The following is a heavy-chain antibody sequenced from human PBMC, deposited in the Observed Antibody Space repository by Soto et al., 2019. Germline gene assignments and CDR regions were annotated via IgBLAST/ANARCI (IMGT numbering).Heavy chain of an antibody. D-gene: IGHD6-13*01. CDR3: AKGLSSSWYQADY. CDR2: ISWNSGSI. CDR1: GFTFDDYA. V-gene: IGHV3-9*01. Sequence: PGGSLRLSCAASGFTFDDYAMHWVRQAPGKGLEWVSGISWNSGSIGYADSVKGRFTISRDNAKNSLYLQMNSLRAEDTALYYCAKGLSSSWYQADYWGQGTLVTVSS. J-gene: IGHJ4*02.